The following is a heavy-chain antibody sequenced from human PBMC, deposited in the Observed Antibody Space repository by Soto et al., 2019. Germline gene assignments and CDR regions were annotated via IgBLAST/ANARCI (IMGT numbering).Heavy chain of an antibody. D-gene: IGHD5-12*01. V-gene: IGHV1-3*01. CDR2: IHAGNGYT. CDR1: GYTFDNYA. CDR3: ARVQYSGYDFKLAFDI. J-gene: IGHJ3*02. Sequence: QVQLVQSGAQVKKPGASVKVSCKASGYTFDNYALHWVRQAPGRRLEWMGWIHAGNGYTKYSQGFQGRVTITRDTSVSTVHMDLSSLRSEDTAVYYCARVQYSGYDFKLAFDIWGQGTMVTVSS.